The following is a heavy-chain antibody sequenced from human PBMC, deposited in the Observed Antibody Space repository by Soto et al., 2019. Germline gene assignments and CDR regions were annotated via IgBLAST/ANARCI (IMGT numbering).Heavy chain of an antibody. CDR3: AAGIRLPTDP. D-gene: IGHD5-18*01. V-gene: IGHV3-33*01. CDR1: GFTFSSYG. J-gene: IGHJ5*02. Sequence: QVQLVESGGGVVQPGRSLRLSCAASGFTFSSYGMHWVRQAPGKGLEWVAVIWYDGSNKYYADSVKGRFTISRDNSKNTLYLQMSSLRAEDTAVYYCAAGIRLPTDPWGQGTLVTVSS. CDR2: IWYDGSNK.